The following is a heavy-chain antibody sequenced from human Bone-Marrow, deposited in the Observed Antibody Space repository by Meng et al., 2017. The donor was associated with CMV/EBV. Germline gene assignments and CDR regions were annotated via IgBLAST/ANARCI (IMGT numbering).Heavy chain of an antibody. Sequence: SVKVSCKASGGTFSSYAISWVRQAPGQGPEWMGGIIPILGIANYAQKFQGRVTITADKSTSTAYMELSSLRSEDTAVYYCARVGGSRGLDYYYYGMDVWGQGTTVTVSS. CDR1: GGTFSSYA. V-gene: IGHV1-69*10. J-gene: IGHJ6*02. CDR3: ARVGGSRGLDYYYYGMDV. CDR2: IIPILGIA. D-gene: IGHD3-10*01.